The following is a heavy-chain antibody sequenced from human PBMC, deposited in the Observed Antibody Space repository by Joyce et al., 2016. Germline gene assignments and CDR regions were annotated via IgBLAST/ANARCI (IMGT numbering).Heavy chain of an antibody. V-gene: IGHV3-30*18. CDR3: AKILTATYSSGWFLDY. CDR1: GLTLSTYG. D-gene: IGHD6-25*01. J-gene: IGHJ4*02. Sequence: QVQLVESGGGVVQPGRSLRLSCAASGLTLSTYGVHWVRQDPGKGLECVAVISYDGIYKYYADSVKGRFTISRDNSKNTVFLEMNSLRTEDTAVYYCAKILTATYSSGWFLDYWGQGTLVTVSS. CDR2: ISYDGIYK.